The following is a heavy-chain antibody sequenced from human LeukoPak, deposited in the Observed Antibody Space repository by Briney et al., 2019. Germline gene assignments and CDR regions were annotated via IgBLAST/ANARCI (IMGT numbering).Heavy chain of an antibody. D-gene: IGHD4-17*01. Sequence: ASVKVSCKASGYTFTGYYMHWVRQAPGQGLEWMGWINPNSGGTNYAQKFQGRVTMTRDTSISTAYMELSRLRSDDTAVYYRARGLGRGYGDYTLDYWGQGTLVTVSS. CDR1: GYTFTGYY. J-gene: IGHJ4*02. V-gene: IGHV1-2*02. CDR3: ARGLGRGYGDYTLDY. CDR2: INPNSGGT.